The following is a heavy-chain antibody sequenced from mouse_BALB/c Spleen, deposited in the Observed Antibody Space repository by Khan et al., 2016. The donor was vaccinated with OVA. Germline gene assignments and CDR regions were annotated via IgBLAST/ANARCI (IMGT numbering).Heavy chain of an antibody. CDR1: GFNIKDTY. Sequence: VQLKESGAYLVKPGASVNLSCTASGFNIKDTYIHWVRQRPELGLAWIGRIDPANGNTKYDQEFQGKATLTADTSSNTAYLQLSSLTSEDTSVYYCASSYLHYGMDNWGQGTSVTVSS. CDR2: IDPANGNT. V-gene: IGHV14-3*02. J-gene: IGHJ4*01. CDR3: ASSYLHYGMDN. D-gene: IGHD1-2*01.